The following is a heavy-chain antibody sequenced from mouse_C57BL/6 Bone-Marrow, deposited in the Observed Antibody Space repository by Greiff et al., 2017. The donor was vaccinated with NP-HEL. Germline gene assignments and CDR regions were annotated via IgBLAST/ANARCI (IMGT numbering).Heavy chain of an antibody. CDR2: IHPNSGST. J-gene: IGHJ1*03. V-gene: IGHV1-64*01. D-gene: IGHD1-1*01. CDR3: ARTPSYGRRYCDV. CDR1: GYTFTSYW. Sequence: VQLQQPGAELVKPGASVKLSCKASGYTFTSYWMHWVKQRPGQGLEWIGMIHPNSGSTNYNEKFKSKATLTVDKSSSTAYMQLSSLTSEDSAVYYCARTPSYGRRYCDVWGTGTTVTVSS.